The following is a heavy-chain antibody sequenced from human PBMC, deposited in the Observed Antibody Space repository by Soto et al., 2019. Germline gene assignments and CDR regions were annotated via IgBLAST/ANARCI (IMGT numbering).Heavy chain of an antibody. Sequence: SETLALTCTVSDGSIGIISYHWGWIRQPPGKGLEWIGTVFSSGSTFYNSSLKSRVTISVDTSRNQLSLRLNSVTAADTAVYYCARHESTVAGTGPGVDVWGQGTTVTVSS. J-gene: IGHJ6*02. V-gene: IGHV4-39*01. CDR2: VFSSGST. CDR3: ARHESTVAGTGPGVDV. D-gene: IGHD6-19*01. CDR1: DGSIGIISYH.